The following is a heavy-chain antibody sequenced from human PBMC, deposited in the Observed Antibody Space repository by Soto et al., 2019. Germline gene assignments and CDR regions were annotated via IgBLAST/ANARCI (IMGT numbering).Heavy chain of an antibody. J-gene: IGHJ4*02. CDR1: GFTFSSYG. Sequence: EVQLLESGGGLVQPGGSLRLSCAASGFTFSSYGMSWVLQAPGKGLEWVSAISSSGGSAYYADSVKGRFTISRDNSKNTLYLQMNSLRAEDTAVYYCARGATSPSYWGQGTLVTVSS. V-gene: IGHV3-23*01. CDR2: ISSSGGSA. CDR3: ARGATSPSY.